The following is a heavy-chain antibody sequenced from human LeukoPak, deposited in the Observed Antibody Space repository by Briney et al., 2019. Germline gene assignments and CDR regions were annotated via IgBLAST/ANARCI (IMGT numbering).Heavy chain of an antibody. CDR3: ARSLGASSWVGNWFDP. Sequence: SETLSLICAVYGESFSGYYWSWIRQPPGQGLEWIGSIYYSGTTYYNLSLKSRVTLFVDTSKNQFSLRLSSVTAADTAVYFCARSLGASSWVGNWFDPWGQGTLVTVSP. V-gene: IGHV4-34*01. CDR1: GESFSGYY. CDR2: IYYSGTT. D-gene: IGHD6-13*01. J-gene: IGHJ5*02.